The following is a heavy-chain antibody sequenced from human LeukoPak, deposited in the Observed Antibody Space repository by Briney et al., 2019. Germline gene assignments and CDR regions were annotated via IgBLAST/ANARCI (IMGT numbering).Heavy chain of an antibody. Sequence: SVKVSCKASGGTFSSYAISWVRQAPGQGLEWMGGIIPIFGTANYAQKFQGRVTITADESTSTAYMELSSLRSEDTAVYYCARSRAVPAPSPYYFDYWGQGTLATVSS. J-gene: IGHJ4*02. V-gene: IGHV1-69*01. CDR1: GGTFSSYA. CDR2: IIPIFGTA. CDR3: ARSRAVPAPSPYYFDY. D-gene: IGHD2-2*01.